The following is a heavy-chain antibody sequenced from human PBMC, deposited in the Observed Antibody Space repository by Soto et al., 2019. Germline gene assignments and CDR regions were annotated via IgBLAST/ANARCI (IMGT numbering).Heavy chain of an antibody. V-gene: IGHV3-23*01. CDR3: AKGGYIYGLDP. CDR2: ISESGDNA. J-gene: IGHJ5*02. CDR1: VFPCNTYA. Sequence: WWSLRLSCSASVFPCNTYAMSWFRQAPGKGPEWVSAISESGDNAFYADSVQGRFTISRDNSYNILYLQMNSLRAEDTALYFCAKGGYIYGLDPWGQGTLVTVSS. D-gene: IGHD5-18*01.